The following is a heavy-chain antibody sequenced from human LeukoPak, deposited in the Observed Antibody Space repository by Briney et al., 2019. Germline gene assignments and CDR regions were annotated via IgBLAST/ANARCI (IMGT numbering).Heavy chain of an antibody. V-gene: IGHV3-7*01. CDR3: ARDLLWFGELSGCLDY. CDR2: IKQDGSEK. Sequence: GGSLRLSCAASGFTFSSYWMSWVRQAPGKGLEWVANIKQDGSEKYYVDSVKGRFTISRDDAKNSLYLQMNSLRAEDTAVYYCARDLLWFGELSGCLDYWGQGTLVTVSS. CDR1: GFTFSSYW. J-gene: IGHJ4*02. D-gene: IGHD3-10*01.